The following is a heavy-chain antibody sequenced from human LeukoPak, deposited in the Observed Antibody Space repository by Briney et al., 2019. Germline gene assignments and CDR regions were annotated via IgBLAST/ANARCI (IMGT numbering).Heavy chain of an antibody. D-gene: IGHD1-26*01. CDR3: ASYSGIYSAFEI. J-gene: IGHJ3*02. CDR2: IFYNGGP. CDR1: GDSISNSNYY. V-gene: IGHV4-39*07. Sequence: TASETLSLTCTASGDSISNSNYYWGWVRQSPGRGLEWLGNIFYNGGPYYNPSFKSRVAISVDTSKNHFSLTLNAVAAADTAVYYCASYSGIYSAFEIWSQGTLVTVSS.